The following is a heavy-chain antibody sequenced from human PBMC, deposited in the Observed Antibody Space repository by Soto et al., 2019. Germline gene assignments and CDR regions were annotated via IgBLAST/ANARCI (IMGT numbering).Heavy chain of an antibody. CDR3: ARGRRVYGSGSYHNRWFDX. CDR1: GGSFSGYY. CDR2: INHSGST. Sequence: SDTLSLTCAVYGGSFSGYYWSWIRQPPGKGLEWIGEINHSGSTNYNPSLKSRVTISVETSKNQFSLKLSSVTDAETAVYYCARGRRVYGSGSYHNRWFDXVGQETLVTASX. D-gene: IGHD3-10*01. V-gene: IGHV4-34*01. J-gene: IGHJ5*02.